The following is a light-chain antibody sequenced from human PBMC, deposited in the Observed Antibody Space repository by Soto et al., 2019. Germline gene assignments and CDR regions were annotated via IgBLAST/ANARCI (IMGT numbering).Light chain of an antibody. CDR1: QSISSW. CDR2: KAS. J-gene: IGKJ2*01. Sequence: DIQMTQSPSTLSASVGDRVTLTCRASQSISSWLAWYQQKPGKAPNLLIYKASSLESGVPSRCSGSGSGTEFTLTISSLQPADFATYYCQQYNSYPYTFGQGTKLEIK. V-gene: IGKV1-5*03. CDR3: QQYNSYPYT.